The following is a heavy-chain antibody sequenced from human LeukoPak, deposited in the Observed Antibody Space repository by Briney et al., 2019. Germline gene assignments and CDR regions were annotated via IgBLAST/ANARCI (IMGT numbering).Heavy chain of an antibody. J-gene: IGHJ4*02. CDR3: ARWRSSQFDY. CDR1: GGSISSYY. V-gene: IGHV4-59*08. Sequence: PSETLSLTCTVSGGSISSYYWSWIRQPPGKGLEWIGYIYYSGSTNYNPSLKSRVTISVDTSENHFSLKLSSVTAADTAVYYCARWRSSQFDYWGQGTLVTVSS. CDR2: IYYSGST.